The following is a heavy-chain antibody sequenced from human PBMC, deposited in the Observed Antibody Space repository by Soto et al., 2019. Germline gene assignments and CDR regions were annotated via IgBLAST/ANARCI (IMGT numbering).Heavy chain of an antibody. V-gene: IGHV4-30-4*01. CDR1: GDSISNLDYF. D-gene: IGHD3-3*02. CDR2: IYKSATT. J-gene: IGHJ4*02. CDR3: AARHFWSRPWTDRRLDY. Sequence: SETLSLTCSVSGDSISNLDYFWAWIRQPPGQALEYIGYIYKSATTYYNPSFESRVAISVDKSKSHFSLNLTSVTAADTAVYYCAARHFWSRPWTDRRLDYWGQGTLVTVSS.